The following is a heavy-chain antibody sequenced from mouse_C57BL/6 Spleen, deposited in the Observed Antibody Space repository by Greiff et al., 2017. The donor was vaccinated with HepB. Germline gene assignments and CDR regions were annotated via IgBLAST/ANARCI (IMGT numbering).Heavy chain of an antibody. CDR2: ISSGSSTI. J-gene: IGHJ2*01. CDR1: GFTFSDYG. Sequence: VQLKESGGGLVKPGGSLKLSCAASGFTFSDYGMHWVRQAPEKGLEWVAYISSGSSTIYYADTVKGRFTISRDNAKNTLFLQMTSLRSEDTAMYYCARGYYGSRFDYWGQGTTLTVSS. CDR3: ARGYYGSRFDY. V-gene: IGHV5-17*01. D-gene: IGHD1-1*01.